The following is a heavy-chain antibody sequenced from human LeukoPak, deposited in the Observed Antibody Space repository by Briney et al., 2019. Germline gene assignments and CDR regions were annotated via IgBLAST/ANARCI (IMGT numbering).Heavy chain of an antibody. CDR3: AKGGVLWFGELPYFDS. J-gene: IGHJ4*02. D-gene: IGHD3-10*01. CDR2: LSGSAYNT. Sequence: GGSLRLSRAVSGFTFSSYAMNWVRQAPGKGLEWVSGLSGSAYNTYYADSVKARFTISRDNSKDTLYLQMNNLRAEDTAVYYCAKGGVLWFGELPYFDSWGQGTLVTVSS. V-gene: IGHV3-23*01. CDR1: GFTFSSYA.